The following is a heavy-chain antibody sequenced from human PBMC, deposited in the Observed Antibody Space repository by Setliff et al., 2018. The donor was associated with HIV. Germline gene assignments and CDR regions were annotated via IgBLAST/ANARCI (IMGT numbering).Heavy chain of an antibody. CDR1: GFTFTNYA. J-gene: IGHJ4*02. CDR2: INVDSGNT. CDR3: ARERDSNGYQFDY. D-gene: IGHD3-22*01. Sequence: ASVKVSCKASGFTFTNYAIHWVRQAPGQRLEWMGWINVDSGNTKYLQDLQGRVTITKDRSASTAYMEVSNLRSEDMGVYYCARERDSNGYQFDYWGQGTLVTVSS. V-gene: IGHV1-3*03.